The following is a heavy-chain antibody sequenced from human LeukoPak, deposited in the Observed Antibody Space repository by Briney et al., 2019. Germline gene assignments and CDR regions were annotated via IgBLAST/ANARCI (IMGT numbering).Heavy chain of an antibody. Sequence: QPGGSLRLSCEASGFTFSNYAMSWVRQAPGKGLECVSPISGSGGSTYYRDSVRGRFTVSRDNSKNTLYLQMNSLRAEDTAVYYCAKSPAGSSWPSIDYWGQGTLVTVSS. V-gene: IGHV3-23*01. CDR1: GFTFSNYA. J-gene: IGHJ4*02. CDR2: ISGSGGST. D-gene: IGHD6-13*01. CDR3: AKSPAGSSWPSIDY.